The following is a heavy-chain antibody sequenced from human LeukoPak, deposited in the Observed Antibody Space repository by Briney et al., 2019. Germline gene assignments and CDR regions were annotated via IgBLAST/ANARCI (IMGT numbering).Heavy chain of an antibody. CDR3: ARFWGSMSWNDPFDY. J-gene: IGHJ4*02. CDR1: GFTFSSYE. D-gene: IGHD1-1*01. V-gene: IGHV3-48*03. CDR2: ISSSGSSI. Sequence: GGSLRLSCAASGFTFSSYEMNWVRQAPGKGLEWVSYISSSGSSIYYADSVKGRFTITRDNAKNSLYLQMNSLRAADTAVYYCARFWGSMSWNDPFDYWGQGTLVTVSS.